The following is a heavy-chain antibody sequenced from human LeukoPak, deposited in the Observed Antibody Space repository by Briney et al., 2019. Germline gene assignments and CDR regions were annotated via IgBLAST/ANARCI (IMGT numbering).Heavy chain of an antibody. J-gene: IGHJ4*02. CDR1: GFTFSSYA. CDR2: ISYDGSNK. Sequence: GGSLRLSCAASGFTFSSYAMHWVRQAPGKGLEWVAVISYDGSNKYYADSVKGRFTISRDNSKNTLYLQMNSLRAEDTAVYYCARIAVAGGYYFDYWGQGTLVTVSS. D-gene: IGHD6-19*01. CDR3: ARIAVAGGYYFDY. V-gene: IGHV3-30-3*01.